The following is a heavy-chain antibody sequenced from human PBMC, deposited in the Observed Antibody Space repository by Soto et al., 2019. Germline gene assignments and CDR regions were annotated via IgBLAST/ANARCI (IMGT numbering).Heavy chain of an antibody. CDR2: IYPGDHET. CDR1: GYTFSNFW. CDR3: ARSPRSSPYFDY. Sequence: GESLKISCQSSGYTFSNFWIGWVRQLPGKGLEWMGIIYPGDHETRYSPSFHGKVTISADRSINTSYLQWNSLEASDTAFYFCARSPRSSPYFDYWGQGALVTVSS. J-gene: IGHJ4*02. V-gene: IGHV5-51*01. D-gene: IGHD6-13*01.